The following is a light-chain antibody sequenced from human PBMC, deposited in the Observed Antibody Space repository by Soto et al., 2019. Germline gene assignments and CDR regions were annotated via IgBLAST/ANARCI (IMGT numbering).Light chain of an antibody. CDR2: AAS. Sequence: QLTQSPSSLSASVGDRVTITCRASQGIGNSLGWYQLEPGKAPKLLISAASTLQSGVPSRFSGSGSGTDFTLTISSLQPEDSATYYCLHLNNYSGTCGPGTKV. J-gene: IGKJ3*01. CDR1: QGIGNS. CDR3: LHLNNYSGT. V-gene: IGKV1-9*01.